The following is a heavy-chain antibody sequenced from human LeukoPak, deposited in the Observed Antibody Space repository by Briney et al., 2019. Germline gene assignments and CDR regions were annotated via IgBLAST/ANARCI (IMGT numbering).Heavy chain of an antibody. CDR3: ARESAGESGYSYGYFSRFDP. J-gene: IGHJ5*02. CDR2: ISAYNGNT. Sequence: GASVKVSCKASGYTFTSYGISWVRQAPGQGLEWMGWISAYNGNTNYAQKLQGRVTMTTDTSTSTAYMELRSLRSDDTVVYYCARESAGESGYSYGYFSRFDPWGQGTLVTVSS. V-gene: IGHV1-18*01. D-gene: IGHD5-18*01. CDR1: GYTFTSYG.